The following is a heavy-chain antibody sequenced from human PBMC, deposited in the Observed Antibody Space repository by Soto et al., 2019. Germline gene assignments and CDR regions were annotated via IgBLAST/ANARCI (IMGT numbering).Heavy chain of an antibody. CDR3: GSDGALGANYYYYGMDV. J-gene: IGHJ6*01. D-gene: IGHD3-16*01. V-gene: IGHV1-18*01. Sequence: QVQQVQSGAEVKKPGDSVQVTCKSSGYTFTSYGLSWVRQPTGQVLEWMGWIRAYHGNTNYAQKLQGIVTMTTETSTITAYMEMRSLSSHVAAVHYCGSDGALGANYYYYGMDVWGLGTTVTVSS. CDR2: IRAYHGNT. CDR1: GYTFTSYG.